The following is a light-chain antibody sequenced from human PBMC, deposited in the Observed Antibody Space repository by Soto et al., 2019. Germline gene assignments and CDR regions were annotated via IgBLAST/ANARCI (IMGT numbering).Light chain of an antibody. CDR3: EQYDNAPFT. Sequence: EIVLTQSPGTLSLSPGERATLSCRASQSLSSNYLAWYQQRPGQSPRLLVYGASSRATGIPGRFSGCGFGTDFAPTISTLEPEDSAVYYCEQYDNAPFTFGPGTRVCIK. CDR2: GAS. CDR1: QSLSSNY. J-gene: IGKJ3*01. V-gene: IGKV3-20*01.